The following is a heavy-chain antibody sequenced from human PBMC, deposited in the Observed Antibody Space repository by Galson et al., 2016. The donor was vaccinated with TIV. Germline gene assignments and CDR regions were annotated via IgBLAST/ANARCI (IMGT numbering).Heavy chain of an antibody. V-gene: IGHV3-30*18. J-gene: IGHJ4*02. CDR1: GFTFSRFG. CDR3: AKDRDLYPPFMGTFDH. CDR2: ISYDGSNK. Sequence: SLRLSCAASGFTFSRFGMHWVRQAPGKGLEWVAVISYDGSNKYYADSVKGRLTISRDNSKNTLYLQMNSLRAEDTAVYYCAKDRDLYPPFMGTFDHWGQGTMVTGSS. D-gene: IGHD7-27*01.